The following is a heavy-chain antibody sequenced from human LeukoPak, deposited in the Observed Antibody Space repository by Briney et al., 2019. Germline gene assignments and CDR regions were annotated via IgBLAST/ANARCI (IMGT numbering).Heavy chain of an antibody. D-gene: IGHD3-22*01. CDR1: GGTFSSSA. CDR3: ASSITMIVVVSEGGSDAFDI. J-gene: IGHJ3*02. V-gene: IGHV1-69*01. CDR2: IIPIFGTA. Sequence: SVKVCCKASGGTFSSSAISWVRPAPGQGLAWMGGIIPIFGTANYAQKFQGRVTITADESTSTAYIELSSLRSEDTAVYYCASSITMIVVVSEGGSDAFDIWGQGTMVTVSS.